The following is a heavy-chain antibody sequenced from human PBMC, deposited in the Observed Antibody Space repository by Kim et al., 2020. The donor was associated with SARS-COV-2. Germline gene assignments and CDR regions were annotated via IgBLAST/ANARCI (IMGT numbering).Heavy chain of an antibody. Sequence: SETLSLTCTVSGGSISSYYWSWIRQPPGKGLEWIGYIYYSGSTNYNPSLKSRVTISVDTSKNQFSLKLSSVTAADTAVYYCARDSYYDSSGYYYGPGWFDPWGQGTLVTVSS. CDR3: ARDSYYDSSGYYYGPGWFDP. D-gene: IGHD3-22*01. CDR2: IYYSGST. CDR1: GGSISSYY. J-gene: IGHJ5*02. V-gene: IGHV4-59*13.